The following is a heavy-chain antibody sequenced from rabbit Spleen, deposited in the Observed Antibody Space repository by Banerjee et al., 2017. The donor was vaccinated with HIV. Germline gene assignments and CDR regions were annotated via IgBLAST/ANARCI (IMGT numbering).Heavy chain of an antibody. CDR2: INASTGKP. V-gene: IGHV1S45*01. CDR3: ARDFYGAYVGYGYNNFDL. J-gene: IGHJ4*01. Sequence: QEQLVESGGGLVQPEGSLTLTCKASGFSFSDRDVMCWVRQAPGKGLQWIAYINASTGKPVYATWASGRFTISRTSSTTVTLHMTSLTAADRATYFCARDFYGAYVGYGYNNFDLWGPGTLVTVS. CDR1: GFSFSDRDV. D-gene: IGHD2-1*01.